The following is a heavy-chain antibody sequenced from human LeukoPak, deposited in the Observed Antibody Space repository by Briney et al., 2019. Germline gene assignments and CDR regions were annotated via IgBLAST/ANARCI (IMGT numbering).Heavy chain of an antibody. D-gene: IGHD5-12*01. CDR2: IKQDGSEK. CDR1: GFTFSSYW. Sequence: QSGGSLRLSCAASGFTFSSYWMTWVRQAPGKGLEWVANIKQDGSEKYYVDSVRGRFTMSRDNAQNSLYLQMNSLRAEDTAVYYCAGLITSWNSFDYWGQGTLVTVSS. J-gene: IGHJ4*02. CDR3: AGLITSWNSFDY. V-gene: IGHV3-7*05.